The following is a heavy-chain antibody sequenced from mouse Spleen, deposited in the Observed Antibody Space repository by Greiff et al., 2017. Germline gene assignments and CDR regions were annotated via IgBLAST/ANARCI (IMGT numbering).Heavy chain of an antibody. CDR2: IYPGDGDT. Sequence: VQLQQSGPELVKPGASVKISCKASGYAFSSSWMNWVKQRPGKGLEWIGRIYPGDGDTNYNGKFKGKATLTADKSSSTAYMQLSSLTSEDSAVYFCAPGRNYFDYWGQGTTLTVSS. CDR3: APGRNYFDY. D-gene: IGHD4-1*01. V-gene: IGHV1-82*01. J-gene: IGHJ2*01. CDR1: GYAFSSSW.